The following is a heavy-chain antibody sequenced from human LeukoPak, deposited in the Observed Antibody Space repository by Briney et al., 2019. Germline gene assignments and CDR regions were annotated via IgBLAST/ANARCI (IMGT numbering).Heavy chain of an antibody. D-gene: IGHD3-16*02. Sequence: GGSLRLSCAASGFTFSDYYMSWIRQAPGKGLEWVSYISSSGSTIYYADSVKGRFTISRDNAKNSLYLQMNSLRAEDTAVYYCARVVMITFGGVIAPYYFDYWGQGTLVTVSS. CDR2: ISSSGSTI. CDR1: GFTFSDYY. V-gene: IGHV3-11*01. CDR3: ARVVMITFGGVIAPYYFDY. J-gene: IGHJ4*02.